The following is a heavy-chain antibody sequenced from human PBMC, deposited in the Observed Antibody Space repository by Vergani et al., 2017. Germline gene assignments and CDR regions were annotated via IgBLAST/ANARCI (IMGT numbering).Heavy chain of an antibody. CDR1: GYSFTSYW. CDR2: IYTGDTET. J-gene: IGHJ3*02. Sequence: EVQLVQSGAEVKKPGESMKISCKGSGYSFTSYWIGWVRQMPGKGLEWMGIIYTGDTETRYSPSFHGQVTISADKSISPAYLQWSSLKASATAMYYCARGXYGSGSWRLGAFDIWGQGTMVTVSS. CDR3: ARGXYGSGSWRLGAFDI. D-gene: IGHD3-10*01. V-gene: IGHV5-51*01.